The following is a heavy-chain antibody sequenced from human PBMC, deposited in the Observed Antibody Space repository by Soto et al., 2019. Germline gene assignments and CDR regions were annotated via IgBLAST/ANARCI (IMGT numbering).Heavy chain of an antibody. CDR3: ARDPKSSLGQHSAFSYFDS. V-gene: IGHV3-30-3*01. CDR2: ISYDGTNK. J-gene: IGHJ4*02. Sequence: GGSLRLSCAASGFSFSISPMHWVRQAPGKGPEWVALISYDGTNKFYADSVKGRFTISRDNSKSTLYLQVDSLRPEDAAVYYCARDPKSSLGQHSAFSYFDSWGQGTLVTVSS. D-gene: IGHD3-3*02. CDR1: GFSFSISP.